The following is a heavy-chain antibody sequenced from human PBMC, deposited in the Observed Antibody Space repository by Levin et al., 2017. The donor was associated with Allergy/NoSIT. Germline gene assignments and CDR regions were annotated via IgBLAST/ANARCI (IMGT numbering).Heavy chain of an antibody. V-gene: IGHV1-2*02. Sequence: ASVKVSCKASGYTFTGYYMHWVRQAPGQGLEWMGWINPNSGGTNYAQKFQGRVTMTRDTSISTAYMELSRLRSDDTAVYYCARDYGCSGGSCYPALPDDYWGQGTLVTVSS. D-gene: IGHD2-15*01. CDR2: INPNSGGT. CDR3: ARDYGCSGGSCYPALPDDY. J-gene: IGHJ4*02. CDR1: GYTFTGYY.